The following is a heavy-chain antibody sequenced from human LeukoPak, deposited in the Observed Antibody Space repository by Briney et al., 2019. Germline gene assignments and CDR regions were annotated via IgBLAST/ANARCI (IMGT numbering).Heavy chain of an antibody. Sequence: GGSLRLSCGASGFTFSSCGMHWVRGARGRGLVGVAFIRHDGSSKHYGDSVKGRFTISRDNSKNTLYLQMNSLKVEDTAVYYSAEVASTVTTRYFHYWGQGTLVVVSS. CDR2: IRHDGSSK. V-gene: IGHV3-30*02. CDR3: AEVASTVTTRYFHY. CDR1: GFTFSSCG. D-gene: IGHD4-17*01. J-gene: IGHJ4*02.